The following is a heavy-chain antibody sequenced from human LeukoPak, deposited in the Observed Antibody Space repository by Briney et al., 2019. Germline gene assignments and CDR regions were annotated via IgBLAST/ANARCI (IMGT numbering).Heavy chain of an antibody. V-gene: IGHV3-21*01. CDR2: ISVSRNYI. D-gene: IGHD3-22*01. CDR1: GFTFSRYS. CDR3: ARDHYSDSCGYSNLNDAFDV. J-gene: IGHJ3*01. Sequence: KPGGSLRLSCAASGFTFSRYSMNWVRQAPGKGLEWVSSISVSRNYIYYADSVKGRFTISRDNAKNSLYLQMNSLRVEDTAVYYCARDHYSDSCGYSNLNDAFDVWGQGTMVTVSS.